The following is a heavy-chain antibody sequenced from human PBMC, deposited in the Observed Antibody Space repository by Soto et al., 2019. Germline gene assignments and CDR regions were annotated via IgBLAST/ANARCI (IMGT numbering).Heavy chain of an antibody. CDR3: ARVGPHYYGSGSPSGYYYGMDV. V-gene: IGHV3-30-3*01. Sequence: GGSLRLSCAASGFTFSSYAMHWVRQAPGKGLEWVAVISYDGSNKYYADSVKGRFTISRDNSKNTLFLQMNSLRAEDTAVYYCARVGPHYYGSGSPSGYYYGMDVWGQGTTVTVSS. D-gene: IGHD3-10*01. CDR2: ISYDGSNK. J-gene: IGHJ6*02. CDR1: GFTFSSYA.